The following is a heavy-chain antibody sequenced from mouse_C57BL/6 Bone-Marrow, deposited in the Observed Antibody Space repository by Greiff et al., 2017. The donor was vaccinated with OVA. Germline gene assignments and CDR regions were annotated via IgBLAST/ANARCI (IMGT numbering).Heavy chain of an antibody. J-gene: IGHJ1*03. CDR3: ARLGYWYFDV. Sequence: VQLKESGPELVKPGASVKMSCKASGYTFTDYNMHWVKQSHGKSLEWIGYINPNNGGTSYNQKFKGKATLTVNKSSSTAYMELRSLTSEDSAVYYCARLGYWYFDVWGTGTTVTVSS. V-gene: IGHV1-22*01. CDR1: GYTFTDYN. CDR2: INPNNGGT. D-gene: IGHD3-1*01.